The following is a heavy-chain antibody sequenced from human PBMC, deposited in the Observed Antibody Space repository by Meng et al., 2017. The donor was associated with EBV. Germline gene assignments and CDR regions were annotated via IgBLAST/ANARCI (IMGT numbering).Heavy chain of an antibody. J-gene: IGHJ4*02. Sequence: VQLLQSAAGVKKPGSSVMVSCKTSGGPFRYYAISWVRQAPGQGLEWLGGFLPRLGAPNYAQKFHGRVKITADESTSTHYMDLSSLRSEDTAIYYCASESGRGYTPDYWGQGTLVTVSS. CDR3: ASESGRGYTPDY. CDR1: GGPFRYYA. V-gene: IGHV1-69*12. CDR2: FLPRLGAP. D-gene: IGHD3-10*01.